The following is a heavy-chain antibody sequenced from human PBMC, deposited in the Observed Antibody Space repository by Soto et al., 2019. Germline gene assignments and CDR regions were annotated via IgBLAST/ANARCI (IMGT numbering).Heavy chain of an antibody. J-gene: IGHJ4*02. Sequence: PGGSLRLSCPASGFTFSSYEMNWVRQAPGKGLEWVSYISSSGSTIYYAESVKGRFTISRDNAKNSLYLQMNSLRAEDTAVYYCSREGVGATVLAYWGQGTLVTVSS. CDR3: SREGVGATVLAY. D-gene: IGHD1-26*01. CDR2: ISSSGSTI. V-gene: IGHV3-48*03. CDR1: GFTFSSYE.